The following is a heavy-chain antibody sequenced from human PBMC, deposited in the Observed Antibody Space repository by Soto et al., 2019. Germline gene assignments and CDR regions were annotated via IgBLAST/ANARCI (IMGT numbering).Heavy chain of an antibody. Sequence: PSETLSLTCAVSGGSISSSNWWSWVRQPPGKGLEWIGEIYHSGSTNYNPSLKSRVTISVDKSKNQFSLKLSSVTAADTALYYFSTRYCSGGSCYSLDAFDIWGIGTMVLV. CDR3: STRYCSGGSCYSLDAFDI. J-gene: IGHJ3*02. CDR1: GGSISSSNW. CDR2: IYHSGST. V-gene: IGHV4-4*02. D-gene: IGHD2-15*01.